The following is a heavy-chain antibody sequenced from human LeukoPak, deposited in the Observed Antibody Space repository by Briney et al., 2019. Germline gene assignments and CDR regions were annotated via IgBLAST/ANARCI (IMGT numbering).Heavy chain of an antibody. V-gene: IGHV3-43*01. CDR1: GFNFRDYT. CDR2: FSGNGKTT. CDR3: AKEGGTMFFDS. J-gene: IGHJ5*01. D-gene: IGHD3-3*01. Sequence: GGSLRLSCAASGFNFRDYTMYWVRQAPGKGLEWVSLFSGNGKTTYYADSVKGRFTISRDNSKNSLYLQMNSLRSEDTALYFCAKEGGTMFFDSWGQGTLVTVSS.